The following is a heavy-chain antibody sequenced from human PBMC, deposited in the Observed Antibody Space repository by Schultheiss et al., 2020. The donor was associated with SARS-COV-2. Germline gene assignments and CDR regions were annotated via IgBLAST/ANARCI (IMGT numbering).Heavy chain of an antibody. Sequence: SVKVSCKVSGYTLTELSMHWVRQAPGQGLEWMGRIIPILGIANYAQKFQGRVTITADKSTSTAYMELSSLRSEDTAVYYCALLESGVGATRDWGQGTLVTVSS. D-gene: IGHD1-26*01. CDR2: IIPILGIA. CDR1: GYTLTELS. V-gene: IGHV1-69*02. J-gene: IGHJ4*02. CDR3: ALLESGVGATRD.